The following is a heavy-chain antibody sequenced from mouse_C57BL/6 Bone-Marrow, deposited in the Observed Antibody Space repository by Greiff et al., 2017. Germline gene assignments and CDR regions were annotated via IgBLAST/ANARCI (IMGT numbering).Heavy chain of an antibody. D-gene: IGHD1-1*01. V-gene: IGHV1-59*01. CDR2: IDPSDSYT. CDR3: ARGGYYYGSSHYWYFDV. Sequence: QVQLQQPGAELVRPGTSVKLSCKASGYTFTSYWMHWVNQRPGQGLEWIGVIDPSDSYTNYNQKFKGKATLTVDTSSSTAYMQLSSLTSEDSAVYYCARGGYYYGSSHYWYFDVWGTGTTVTVSS. J-gene: IGHJ1*03. CDR1: GYTFTSYW.